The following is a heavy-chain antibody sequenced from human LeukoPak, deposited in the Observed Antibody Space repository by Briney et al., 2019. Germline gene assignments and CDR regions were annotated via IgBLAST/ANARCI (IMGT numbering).Heavy chain of an antibody. J-gene: IGHJ6*03. Sequence: GASVKVSCKASGYTFSSYDINWVRQAAGQGLEWMGWMNPKTGNTGYAQKFQGRVTITRNTSISTAYMELSSLRSEDTAVYYCARRGYYMDVWGKGTTVTVSS. CDR1: GYTFSSYD. CDR3: ARRGYYMDV. CDR2: MNPKTGNT. V-gene: IGHV1-8*03. D-gene: IGHD3-10*01.